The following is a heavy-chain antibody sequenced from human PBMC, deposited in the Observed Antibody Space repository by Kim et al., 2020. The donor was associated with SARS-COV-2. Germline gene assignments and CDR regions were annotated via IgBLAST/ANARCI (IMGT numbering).Heavy chain of an antibody. CDR3: ARLFRGRSTSCYDVRMDV. D-gene: IGHD2-2*01. J-gene: IGHJ6*02. V-gene: IGHV4-34*01. Sequence: KSRVTISVDTSKNQFSLKLSSVTAADTAVYYCARLFRGRSTSCYDVRMDVWGQGTTVTVSS.